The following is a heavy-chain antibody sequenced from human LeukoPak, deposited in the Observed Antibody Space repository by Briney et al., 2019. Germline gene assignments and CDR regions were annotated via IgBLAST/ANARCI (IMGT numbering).Heavy chain of an antibody. D-gene: IGHD3-22*01. V-gene: IGHV4-34*01. CDR2: INHSRST. CDR3: ARGKGSPYYDYDY. CDR1: GVSFSGYY. J-gene: IGHJ4*02. Sequence: SETLSLTCAVYGVSFSGYYWNWIRQPPGKGLEWIGEINHSRSTNYNPSLKSRVTMSLDTPENHFSLKLSSVTAVDTAVYYCARGKGSPYYDYDYWGQGTLVTVSS.